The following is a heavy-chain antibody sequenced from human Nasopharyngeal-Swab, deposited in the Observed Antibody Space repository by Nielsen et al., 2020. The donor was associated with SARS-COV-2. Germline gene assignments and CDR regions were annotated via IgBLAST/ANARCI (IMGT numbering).Heavy chain of an antibody. CDR2: ISGSGGTI. J-gene: IGHJ4*02. CDR3: ARDRANWDFDY. D-gene: IGHD7-27*01. CDR1: GFTFSDYY. Sequence: GGSLRLSCAASGFTFSDYYMSWIRQAPGKVLEYISYISGSGGTIYYGDSMKGRFTISRDNAKNSLYLQMNSLRAEDTAVYYCARDRANWDFDYWGQGTLVTVSS. V-gene: IGHV3-11*04.